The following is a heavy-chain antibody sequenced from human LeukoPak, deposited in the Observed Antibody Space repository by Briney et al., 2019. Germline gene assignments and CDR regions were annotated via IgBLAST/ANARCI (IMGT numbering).Heavy chain of an antibody. V-gene: IGHV4-39*01. CDR2: IYYSGST. J-gene: IGHJ4*02. Sequence: PSETLSLTCTVSGGSISSSSYYWGWIRQPPGKGLEWIGNIYYSGSTYYNPSLKSRVTISEDTSKNQFSLKLSSVTAADTAVYYCARRSSSWYSKIYSWGQGTLVTVSS. CDR3: ARRSSSWYSKIYS. D-gene: IGHD6-13*01. CDR1: GGSISSSSYY.